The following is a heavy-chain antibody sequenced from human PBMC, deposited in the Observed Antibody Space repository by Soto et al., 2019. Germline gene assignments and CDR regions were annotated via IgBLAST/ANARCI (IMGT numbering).Heavy chain of an antibody. J-gene: IGHJ4*02. CDR1: GDTFTIFA. CDR2: IIPTIGTT. CDR3: AMDLGSGYAPGDY. V-gene: IGHV1-69*12. D-gene: IGHD5-12*01. Sequence: QVQLVQSGAEVKKPGSSVKVSCKASGDTFTIFAISWVRQAPGQGLEWMGGIIPTIGTTNYAQRFQGRITSTGEESTGTASMELSSLISADTAVYYCAMDLGSGYAPGDYWGQGTLVTVSS.